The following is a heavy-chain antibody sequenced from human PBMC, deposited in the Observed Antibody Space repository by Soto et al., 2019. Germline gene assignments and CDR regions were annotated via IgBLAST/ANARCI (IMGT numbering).Heavy chain of an antibody. Sequence: GGSLRLSCTASGFTFGDYAMSWFRQAPGKGLEWVGFIRSKAYGGTTEYAASVKGRFTISGDDSKSIAYLQMNSLKTEDTAVYYCTTSFLEWLSYYDAFDIWGQGTMVTVSS. CDR2: IRSKAYGGTT. J-gene: IGHJ3*02. D-gene: IGHD3-3*02. CDR3: TTSFLEWLSYYDAFDI. CDR1: GFTFGDYA. V-gene: IGHV3-49*03.